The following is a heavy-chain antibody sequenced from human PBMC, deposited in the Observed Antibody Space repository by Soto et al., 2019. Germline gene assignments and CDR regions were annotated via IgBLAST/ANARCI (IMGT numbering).Heavy chain of an antibody. Sequence: PSETLSLTCTVSGGSISSNYWSWIRQPPGKGLEWIGYISYSGSTNYNPSLKSRVTISVDTSKNQFSLKLSSVTAADTAVYYCARLTGYFDWLLLDYWGQGTLVTVS. V-gene: IGHV4-59*08. CDR3: ARLTGYFDWLLLDY. CDR2: ISYSGST. J-gene: IGHJ4*02. CDR1: GGSISSNY. D-gene: IGHD3-9*01.